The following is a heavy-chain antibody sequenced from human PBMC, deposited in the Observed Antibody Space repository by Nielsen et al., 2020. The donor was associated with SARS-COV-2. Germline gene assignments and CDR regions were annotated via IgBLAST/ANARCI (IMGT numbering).Heavy chain of an antibody. J-gene: IGHJ4*02. Sequence: ASVKVSCKTSGYTFTSFAIHWVRQAPGQSLEWMGWINAGNGNTKYSQKFQGRVTMTSYTSANTAYMELSSLSSEDTAVYYCARITPSSGWDYWGQGTLVTVSS. V-gene: IGHV1-3*01. CDR3: ARITPSSGWDY. CDR2: INAGNGNT. CDR1: GYTFTSFA. D-gene: IGHD6-19*01.